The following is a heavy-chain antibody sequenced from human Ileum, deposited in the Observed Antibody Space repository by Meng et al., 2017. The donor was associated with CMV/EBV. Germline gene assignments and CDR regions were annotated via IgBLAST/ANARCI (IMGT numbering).Heavy chain of an antibody. V-gene: IGHV3-30*02. CDR2: IRYDGSNI. D-gene: IGHD2-2*01. Sequence: FKFSSYGMHWVRQAPGKGLEWVAFIRYDGSNIYYGDSVKGRFTISRDNSKNTLYLQTDSLTSEDTAIYYCAKDESPAVAVPAASLDYWGQGTLVTVSS. CDR1: FKFSSYG. CDR3: AKDESPAVAVPAASLDY. J-gene: IGHJ4*02.